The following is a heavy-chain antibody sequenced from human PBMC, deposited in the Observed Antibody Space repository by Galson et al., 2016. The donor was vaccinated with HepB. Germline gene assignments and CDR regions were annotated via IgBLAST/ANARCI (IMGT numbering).Heavy chain of an antibody. CDR1: GYPFISYY. Sequence: SVKVSCKASGYPFISYYIHWVRQAPGQGLEWMGIINPRGGATIYAQKFRGSVTITRDTSTSTVYMNLSSLRSEDTAVYYCARLATVTTPAFDYWGQGTLVTVSS. J-gene: IGHJ4*02. CDR2: INPRGGAT. CDR3: ARLATVTTPAFDY. V-gene: IGHV1-46*01. D-gene: IGHD4-11*01.